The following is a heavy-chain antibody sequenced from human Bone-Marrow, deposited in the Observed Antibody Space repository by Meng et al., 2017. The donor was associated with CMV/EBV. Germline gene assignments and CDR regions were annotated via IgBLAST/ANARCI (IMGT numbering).Heavy chain of an antibody. V-gene: IGHV1-69*02. D-gene: IGHD6-13*01. Sequence: SVKVSCKASGGTFSSYTISWVRQAPGQGLEWMGRIIPILGIANYAQKFQGRVTITADKSTSTAYMELSSLRSEDTAVYYCARGHRGIAAAEGSYCGQGTLVTVSS. CDR3: ARGHRGIAAAEGSY. CDR2: IIPILGIA. J-gene: IGHJ4*02. CDR1: GGTFSSYT.